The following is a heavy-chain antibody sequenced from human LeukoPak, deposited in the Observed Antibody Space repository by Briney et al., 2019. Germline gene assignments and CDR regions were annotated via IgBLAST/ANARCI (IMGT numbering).Heavy chain of an antibody. CDR1: GGTFSSYA. D-gene: IGHD3-3*01. Sequence: ASVKVSCKASGGTFSSYAISWVRQAPGQGLEWMGGIIPIFGTANYAQKFQGRVTITADESTSTAYMELSSLRSEDTAVYYCARRITIFGAPGSYFDYWGQGTVVTVSS. V-gene: IGHV1-69*13. J-gene: IGHJ4*02. CDR2: IIPIFGTA. CDR3: ARRITIFGAPGSYFDY.